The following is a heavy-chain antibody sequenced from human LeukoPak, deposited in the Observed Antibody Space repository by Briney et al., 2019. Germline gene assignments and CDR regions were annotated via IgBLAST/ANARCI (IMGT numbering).Heavy chain of an antibody. CDR3: ARHYDYVWGSYRYTVNWFDP. Sequence: SETLSLTCTVSGGSISSSSYYWGWIRQPPGKGLEWIGSIYYSGSTYYNPSLKSRVTISVDTSKNQFSLKLSSVTAADTAVYYCARHYDYVWGSYRYTVNWFDPWGQGTLVTVSS. CDR2: IYYSGST. CDR1: GGSISSSSYY. V-gene: IGHV4-39*01. J-gene: IGHJ5*02. D-gene: IGHD3-16*02.